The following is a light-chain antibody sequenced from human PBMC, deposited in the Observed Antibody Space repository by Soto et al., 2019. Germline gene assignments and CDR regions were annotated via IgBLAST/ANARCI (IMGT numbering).Light chain of an antibody. Sequence: QSALTQPHSLSGSPGQSVTISCTGTSVDVGAYDFVSWYQQHPGKAPKLLIYVVSGRPSGVPDRFSGSKSGNAASLTISGLQAEDEADYYCSSFTTSHTYVFGTGTKVTVL. J-gene: IGLJ1*01. CDR3: SSFTTSHTYV. CDR2: VVS. CDR1: SVDVGAYDF. V-gene: IGLV2-11*01.